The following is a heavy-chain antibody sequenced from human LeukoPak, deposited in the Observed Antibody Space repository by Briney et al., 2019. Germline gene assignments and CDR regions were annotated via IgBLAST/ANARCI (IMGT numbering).Heavy chain of an antibody. D-gene: IGHD6-19*01. J-gene: IGHJ4*02. CDR1: GFTFSSYW. V-gene: IGHV3-7*03. Sequence: PGGSLRLSCAASGFTFSSYWMSWVRQAPGKGLEWVANIKQGGSEKYYVDSVKGRFTISRDNAENSLYLQMNSLRAEDTAVYYCARDEGIAVAPTIFDYWGQGTLVTVSS. CDR3: ARDEGIAVAPTIFDY. CDR2: IKQGGSEK.